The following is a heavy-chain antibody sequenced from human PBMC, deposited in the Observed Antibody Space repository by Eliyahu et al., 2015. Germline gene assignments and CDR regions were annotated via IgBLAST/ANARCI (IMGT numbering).Heavy chain of an antibody. V-gene: IGHV3-21*01. CDR1: GFTXSTYR. CDR3: ARVGYDSSGSSGY. CDR2: ISSSSSYI. J-gene: IGHJ4*02. D-gene: IGHD3-22*01. Sequence: EVQLVESGGGXVKPGGSXRLSXAAXGFTXSTYRMNWVRQAPGKGLEWVSSISSSSSYIYYADSVKGRFTISRDNAKNSLYLQMNSLRAEDTAVYYCARVGYDSSGSSGYWGQGTLVTVSS.